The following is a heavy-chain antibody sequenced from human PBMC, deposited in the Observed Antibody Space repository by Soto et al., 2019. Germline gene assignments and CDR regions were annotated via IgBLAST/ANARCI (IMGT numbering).Heavy chain of an antibody. Sequence: PSETLSLTCPVSGGSISSYYWSWIRQPPGKGLEWIGYIYYSGSTNYNPSLKSRVTISVDTSKNQFSLKLSSVTAADTAVYYCARGLLPVTIFGVALNYMDVWGKGTTVTVSS. J-gene: IGHJ6*03. V-gene: IGHV4-59*01. CDR3: ARGLLPVTIFGVALNYMDV. CDR2: IYYSGST. D-gene: IGHD3-3*01. CDR1: GGSISSYY.